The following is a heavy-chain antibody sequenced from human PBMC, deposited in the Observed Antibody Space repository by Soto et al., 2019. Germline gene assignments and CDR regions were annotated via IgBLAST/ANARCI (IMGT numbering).Heavy chain of an antibody. V-gene: IGHV1-69*02. J-gene: IGHJ4*02. CDR1: GGTFSSYT. Sequence: SVKVSCKASGGTFSSYTISWVRQAPGQGLEWMGRIIPILGIANYAQKYQGRVTITADKSTSTAFMELSSLISLDMAVYYCARLSGSYSKDYWGQGTLVTVSS. CDR2: IIPILGIA. CDR3: ARLSGSYSKDY. D-gene: IGHD1-26*01.